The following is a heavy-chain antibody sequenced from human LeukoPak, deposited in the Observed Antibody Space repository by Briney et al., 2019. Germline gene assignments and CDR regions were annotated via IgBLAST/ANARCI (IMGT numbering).Heavy chain of an antibody. D-gene: IGHD2-15*01. CDR2: IYTSGST. Sequence: SETLSLTCTVSGGSISSYYWSWIRQPAGKGLEWIGRIYTSGSTNYNPSLKSRVTMSVDTSKNQFSLKLSSVTAADTAVYYCARVLRYCSGGNCYSGGLGYMDVWGKGTTVTISS. CDR1: GGSISSYY. V-gene: IGHV4-4*07. J-gene: IGHJ6*03. CDR3: ARVLRYCSGGNCYSGGLGYMDV.